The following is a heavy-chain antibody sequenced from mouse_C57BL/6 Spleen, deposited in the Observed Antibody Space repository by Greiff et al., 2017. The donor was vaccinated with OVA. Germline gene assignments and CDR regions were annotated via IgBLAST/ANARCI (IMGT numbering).Heavy chain of an antibody. Sequence: VQVVESGAELARPGASVKLSCKASGYTFTSYGISWVKQRTGQGLEWIGEIYPRSGNTYYNEKFKGKATLTADKSSSTAYMELRSLTSEDSAVYFCARRGYSNYDEYYFDYWGQGTTLTVSS. CDR3: ARRGYSNYDEYYFDY. D-gene: IGHD2-5*01. CDR2: IYPRSGNT. CDR1: GYTFTSYG. V-gene: IGHV1-81*01. J-gene: IGHJ2*01.